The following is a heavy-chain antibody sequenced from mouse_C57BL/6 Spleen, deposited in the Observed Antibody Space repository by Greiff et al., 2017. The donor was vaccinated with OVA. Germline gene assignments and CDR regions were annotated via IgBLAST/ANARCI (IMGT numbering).Heavy chain of an antibody. CDR2: IYPGNSGT. D-gene: IGHD1-1*01. Sequence: EVQLQQSGTVLARPGASVKMSCKTSGYTFTSYWMHWVKQRPGQGLEWIGAIYPGNSGTSYNQKLKGKATLTAVTSASTAYMELSSLTNEDSAVYYCTRSATTVVDYFDYWGQGTTLTVSS. CDR1: GYTFTSYW. V-gene: IGHV1-5*01. J-gene: IGHJ2*01. CDR3: TRSATTVVDYFDY.